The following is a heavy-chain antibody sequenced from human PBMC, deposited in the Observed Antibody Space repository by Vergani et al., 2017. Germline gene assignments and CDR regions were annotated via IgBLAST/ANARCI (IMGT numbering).Heavy chain of an antibody. CDR3: ARRLRSTLYGMDV. J-gene: IGHJ6*02. CDR1: GYSFTNYW. Sequence: EVQLVQSGAEVKKPGESLKISCQISGYSFTNYWIGWVRQMPGKGLEWMGIIHPADSDTRYSPSFQGQVTISVDKSISTAYLQRSSLRASDSAMYYCARRLRSTLYGMDVWGQWTTVTVSS. D-gene: IGHD4-17*01. CDR2: IHPADSDT. V-gene: IGHV5-51*01.